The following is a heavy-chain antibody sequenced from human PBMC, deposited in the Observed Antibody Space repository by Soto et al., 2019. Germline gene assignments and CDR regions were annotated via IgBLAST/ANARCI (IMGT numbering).Heavy chain of an antibody. CDR3: ARESAYERSGYEEDY. J-gene: IGHJ4*01. Sequence: QVQLVQSGTEVKKPGASVKVSCKASGYTFTNYGISWVRQAPGQGLEWMGWISAYNGNTNYAQKLQGRVTMTTDTSTSTAYMELRSLRSDDTAVYYCARESAYERSGYEEDYWGQGTLVTVSS. D-gene: IGHD3-22*01. CDR1: GYTFTNYG. CDR2: ISAYNGNT. V-gene: IGHV1-18*01.